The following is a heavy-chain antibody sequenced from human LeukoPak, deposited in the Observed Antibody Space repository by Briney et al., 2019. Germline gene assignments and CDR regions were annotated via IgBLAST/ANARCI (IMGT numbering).Heavy chain of an antibody. Sequence: GGSLRLSCATSGFTLNLAWMSWVRQAPGKGLEWVGRIKRNTQGGTTDYAAPVQGRFTISIDDSENTLYLQMNSLKTEDTAVYYCTTHPGYESYWGRGTLVTVSS. CDR2: IKRNTQGGTT. CDR1: GFTLNLAW. D-gene: IGHD2-15*01. CDR3: TTHPGYESY. J-gene: IGHJ4*02. V-gene: IGHV3-15*01.